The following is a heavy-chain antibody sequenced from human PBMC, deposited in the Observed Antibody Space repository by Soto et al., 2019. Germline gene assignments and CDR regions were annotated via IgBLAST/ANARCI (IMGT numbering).Heavy chain of an antibody. D-gene: IGHD6-19*01. CDR3: ARHYSSGSRNWFDP. CDR2: IYYSGST. J-gene: IGHJ5*02. CDR1: GGSINSTSYF. V-gene: IGHV4-39*01. Sequence: PSETLSLTCSVSGGSINSTSYFWAWVRQPPRKGQQWIGSIYYSGSTYYNPSLRSRVTISVDTSKNQFSLKLSSVTAADTAVFYCARHYSSGSRNWFDPWGQGTLVTVS.